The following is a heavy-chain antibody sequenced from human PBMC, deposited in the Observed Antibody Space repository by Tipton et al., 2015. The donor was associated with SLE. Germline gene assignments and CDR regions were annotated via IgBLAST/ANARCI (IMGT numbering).Heavy chain of an antibody. J-gene: IGHJ4*02. Sequence: LRLSCTVIGGSISGFYWIRVRQSPGKGLEWIGYISHSGSTRYNPSLESRVTISVDTSKNLFSLELRSVTAADTALFYCVRVGDVNVVPGRSDRLFDYWGQGILVTVSS. CDR2: ISHSGST. CDR1: GGSISGFY. D-gene: IGHD2-21*02. CDR3: VRVGDVNVVPGRSDRLFDY. V-gene: IGHV4-59*12.